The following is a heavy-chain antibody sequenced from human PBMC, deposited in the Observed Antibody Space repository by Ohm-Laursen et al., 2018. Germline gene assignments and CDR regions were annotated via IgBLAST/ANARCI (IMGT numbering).Heavy chain of an antibody. Sequence: SETLSLTCTVSGGSISSYYWSWIRQPPEKGLEWIGYIYYNGTTNYIPSLKSRVTISVDTSKNHFSLKLSSVTAADTAVYYCARGVYYRPVDYWCQGILVTVSS. V-gene: IGHV4-59*01. J-gene: IGHJ4*02. CDR2: IYYNGTT. CDR3: ARGVYYRPVDY. D-gene: IGHD3-22*01. CDR1: GGSISSYY.